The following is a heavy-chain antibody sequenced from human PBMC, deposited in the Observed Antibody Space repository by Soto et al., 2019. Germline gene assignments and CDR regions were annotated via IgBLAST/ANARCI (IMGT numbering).Heavy chain of an antibody. J-gene: IGHJ4*02. CDR1: GGSFSGYY. CDR3: ARGGRYDYVWGSYRNTIDY. V-gene: IGHV4-34*01. Sequence: PSETLSLTCAVYGGSFSGYYWSWIRQPPGKGLEWIGEINHSGSTNYNPSLKSRVTISVDTSKNQFSLKLSSVTAADTAVYYCARGGRYDYVWGSYRNTIDYWGQGTLVTVSS. CDR2: INHSGST. D-gene: IGHD3-16*02.